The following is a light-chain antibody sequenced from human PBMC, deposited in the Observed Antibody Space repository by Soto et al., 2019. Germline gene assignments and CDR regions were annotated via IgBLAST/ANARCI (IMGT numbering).Light chain of an antibody. J-gene: IGKJ5*01. Sequence: DIQMTQSPSSLSASVGDRVTITCRASQSISSYLNWYQQKPGKAPKLLIYAASSLQSGVPSTFRSSGSATAFPHTISSLQPEASATYYCQQSYSTPPFPFCQGTRLAFK. V-gene: IGKV1-39*01. CDR3: QQSYSTPPFP. CDR1: QSISSY. CDR2: AAS.